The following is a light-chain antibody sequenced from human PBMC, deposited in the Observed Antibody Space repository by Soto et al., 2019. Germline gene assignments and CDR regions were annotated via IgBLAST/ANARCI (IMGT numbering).Light chain of an antibody. J-gene: IGKJ1*01. Sequence: EIVMTQSPATLSVSPGERATLSCRASQSVSTNLAWYQHRPGQAPRLLIYGASTRATAIPARFSGSGSGTEFTRTISSLQSEDFAIYYCQQYEKWPPWTFGQGTKVEIK. CDR3: QQYEKWPPWT. V-gene: IGKV3-15*01. CDR1: QSVSTN. CDR2: GAS.